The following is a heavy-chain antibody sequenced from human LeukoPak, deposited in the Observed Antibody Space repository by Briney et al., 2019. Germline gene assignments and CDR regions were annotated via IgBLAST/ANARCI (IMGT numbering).Heavy chain of an antibody. V-gene: IGHV3-23*01. CDR1: GFTFSTYG. Sequence: GGSLRLSCAASGFTFSTYGMNWVRQAPGKGLEWVSGVSPSGDMTYYADSVKGRFTISRDNSKKTLYLQMNSLRAEDTAVYFCAKSPVSSCRGSFCYPFDYWGQGNLVTVSS. CDR2: VSPSGDMT. CDR3: AKSPVSSCRGSFCYPFDY. J-gene: IGHJ4*02. D-gene: IGHD2-15*01.